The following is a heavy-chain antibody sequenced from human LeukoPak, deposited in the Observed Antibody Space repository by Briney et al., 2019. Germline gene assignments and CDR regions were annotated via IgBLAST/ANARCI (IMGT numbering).Heavy chain of an antibody. CDR1: GFTFSSYA. CDR2: ISGSGGST. J-gene: IGHJ4*02. CDR3: AKSTAEYQLLYEDY. D-gene: IGHD2-2*02. Sequence: GGSLRLSCAASGFTFSSYAMSWVRQAPGKGLEWVSAISGSGGSTYYADSVKGRFTISRDNSKNTLYLRMNSLRAEDTAVYYCAKSTAEYQLLYEDYWGQGTLVTVSS. V-gene: IGHV3-23*01.